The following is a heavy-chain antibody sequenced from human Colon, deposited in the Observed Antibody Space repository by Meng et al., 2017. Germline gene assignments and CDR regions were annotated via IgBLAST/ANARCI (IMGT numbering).Heavy chain of an antibody. CDR1: GGSMSGYY. D-gene: IGHD2-15*01. Sequence: QVALQESGPELVKPSEALSLTGTVSGGSMSGYYWNWIRQPAGKGLEWIGHIYSSGRTNYNPSLKSRVTISVDSSKNQFSLNLTSVTAADTAVYFCARVQRFCTGGICSNWFDPWGQGTLVTVSS. J-gene: IGHJ5*02. CDR3: ARVQRFCTGGICSNWFDP. CDR2: IYSSGRT. V-gene: IGHV4-4*07.